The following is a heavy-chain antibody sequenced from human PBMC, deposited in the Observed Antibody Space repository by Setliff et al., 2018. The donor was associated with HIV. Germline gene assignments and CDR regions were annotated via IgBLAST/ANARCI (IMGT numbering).Heavy chain of an antibody. CDR2: ISGYSGNT. V-gene: IGHV1-18*01. CDR1: GYTFTSYG. Sequence: ASVKVSCKASGYTFTSYGISWLRQAPGQGPEWTGWISGYSGNTNYAQKFQDRVTMTTDTPTSTVYMELRSLRSDDTAVYYCARVQWVVSSNVGLDYWGQGTLVTVSS. D-gene: IGHD6-19*01. CDR3: ARVQWVVSSNVGLDY. J-gene: IGHJ4*02.